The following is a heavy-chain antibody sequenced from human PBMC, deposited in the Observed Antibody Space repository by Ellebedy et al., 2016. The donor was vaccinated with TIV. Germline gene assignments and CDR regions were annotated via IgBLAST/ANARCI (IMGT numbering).Heavy chain of an antibody. CDR1: GYTFSTYA. V-gene: IGHV1-3*01. D-gene: IGHD2-15*01. Sequence: AASVKVSCKASGYTFSTYAVHWARQAPGQRLEWMGWINPGNGNTKYSQSFQGRVTISRDTSASTAYMELSSLRSEDTGIYYCARDPDCSGGRCYGSFGMDVWGQGTTVTVSS. J-gene: IGHJ6*02. CDR2: INPGNGNT. CDR3: ARDPDCSGGRCYGSFGMDV.